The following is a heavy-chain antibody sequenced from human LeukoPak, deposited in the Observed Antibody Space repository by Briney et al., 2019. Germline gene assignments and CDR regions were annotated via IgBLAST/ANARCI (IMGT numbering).Heavy chain of an antibody. Sequence: GGSLRLSCAASGFTFSSYEMNWVRQAPGKGLEWVSYISSGSSSIFYADSVKGRFTISRDNSKNSLYLQMNSLRAEDTALYYCARALHFDLWGRGTLVTVSS. CDR1: GFTFSSYE. CDR2: ISSGSSSI. D-gene: IGHD1-26*01. CDR3: ARALHFDL. V-gene: IGHV3-48*03. J-gene: IGHJ2*01.